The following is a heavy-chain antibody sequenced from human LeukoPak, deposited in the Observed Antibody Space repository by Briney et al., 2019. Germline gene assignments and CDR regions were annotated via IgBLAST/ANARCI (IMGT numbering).Heavy chain of an antibody. J-gene: IGHJ6*02. V-gene: IGHV1-69*04. CDR1: GGTFSSYA. CDR2: IIPIFGIA. CDR3: AGDSSGYGPYYYGMDV. D-gene: IGHD3-22*01. Sequence: ASVKVSCKASGGTFSSYAISWVRQAPGQGLEWMGRIIPIFGIANYAQKFQGRVTITADKSTSTAYMELSSLRSEDTAVYYCAGDSSGYGPYYYGMDVWGQGTTVTVSS.